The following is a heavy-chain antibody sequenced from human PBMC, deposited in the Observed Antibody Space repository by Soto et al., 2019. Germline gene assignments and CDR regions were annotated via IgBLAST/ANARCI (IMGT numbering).Heavy chain of an antibody. V-gene: IGHV3-7*05. CDR1: GFTFSSYW. D-gene: IGHD2-2*01. CDR3: ARGAESSSMYGLNFDY. J-gene: IGHJ4*02. CDR2: IKYDGSET. Sequence: EVQLEESGGGLVQPGGSLGLSCEASGFTFSSYWMNWVRQAPGKGLEWVASIKYDGSETFYVDSVKGRCTIFRDDTKKSLHLQMNSLRAEDTAVYYCARGAESSSMYGLNFDYWGQGAVVTVYS.